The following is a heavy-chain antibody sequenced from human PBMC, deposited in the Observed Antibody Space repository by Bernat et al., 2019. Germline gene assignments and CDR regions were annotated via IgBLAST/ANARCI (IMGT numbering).Heavy chain of an antibody. CDR1: GFTFSGSA. V-gene: IGHV3-73*01. CDR3: TRPGHDYGDYHDD. CDR2: IRSKVNSYAT. J-gene: IGHJ4*02. D-gene: IGHD4-17*01. Sequence: KISCAASGFTFSGSAMHWVRQASGKGLEWVGRIRSKVNSYATAYAASGKGRVTISRDDSENTAYMQMKSLKTEDTAVYYCTRPGHDYGDYHDDWGQGTLV.